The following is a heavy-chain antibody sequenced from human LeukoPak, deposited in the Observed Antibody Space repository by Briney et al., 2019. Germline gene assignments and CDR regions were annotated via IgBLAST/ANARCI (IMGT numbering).Heavy chain of an antibody. D-gene: IGHD6-19*01. V-gene: IGHV1-58*01. CDR1: GFTFTSSA. J-gene: IGHJ6*04. CDR2: IVVGSGNT. Sequence: GASMKVPCKASGFTFTSSAVQWVRQARGQRLEWIGWIVVGSGNTNYAQKFQERVTITRDMSTSTAYMELSSLRSEDTAVYYCAAGGWYYYGMDVWGKGTTVTVSS. CDR3: AAGGWYYYGMDV.